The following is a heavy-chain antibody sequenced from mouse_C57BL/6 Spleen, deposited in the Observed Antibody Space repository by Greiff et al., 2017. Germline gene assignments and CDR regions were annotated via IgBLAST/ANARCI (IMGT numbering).Heavy chain of an antibody. J-gene: IGHJ2*01. CDR1: GFTFTDYY. CDR2: IRNKANGYTT. V-gene: IGHV7-3*01. Sequence: EVKVVESGGGLVQPGGSLSLSCAASGFTFTDYYMSWVRQPPGKALEWLGFIRNKANGYTTEYSASVKGRFTISRDNSQSILYLQMNALRAEDSATCYCARFLWPGDNYCDYWGQGTTLTVSS. D-gene: IGHD1-1*02. CDR3: ARFLWPGDNYCDY.